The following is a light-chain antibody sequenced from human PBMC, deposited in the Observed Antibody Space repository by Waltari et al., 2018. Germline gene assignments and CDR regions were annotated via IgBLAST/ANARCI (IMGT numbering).Light chain of an antibody. CDR2: EVT. CDR1: SNEVGSYKL. Sequence: QSALTQPASVSGSPGQSITISCNGTSNEVGSYKLFSWYQQYPGKAPTPMIYEVTKRPSGVFSRFSGSKSGNTASLTISGLQAEDEADYYCSSYAGSTTLVIFGGGTKLTV. J-gene: IGLJ2*01. CDR3: SSYAGSTTLVI. V-gene: IGLV2-23*02.